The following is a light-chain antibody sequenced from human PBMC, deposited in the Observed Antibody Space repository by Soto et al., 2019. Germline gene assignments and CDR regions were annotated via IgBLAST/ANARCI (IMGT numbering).Light chain of an antibody. CDR1: QSVSTK. Sequence: EIVMTQSPATLSVSPGERATLSCRASQSVSTKLAWYRHKPGQAPRLLIYGASTRATGIPARFSGSGSGIEFTLTINSLQSEDFAVYYCQQYKNWPHFTFGPGTTVDIK. V-gene: IGKV3-15*01. CDR2: GAS. J-gene: IGKJ3*01. CDR3: QQYKNWPHFT.